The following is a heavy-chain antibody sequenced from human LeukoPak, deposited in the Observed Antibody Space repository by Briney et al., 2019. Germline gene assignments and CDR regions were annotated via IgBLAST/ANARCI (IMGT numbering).Heavy chain of an antibody. CDR1: GGTFSSYA. J-gene: IGHJ4*02. CDR2: IIPIFGTA. CDR3: ARDGDPYYYDSSGYYY. Sequence: SVKVSCKASGGTFSSYAISWVRQAPGQGLEWMGGIIPIFGTANYAQKFQGRVTITADESTSTAYMELSSLRSEDTAVYYCARDGDPYYYDSSGYYYWGQGTLVTVSS. D-gene: IGHD3-22*01. V-gene: IGHV1-69*13.